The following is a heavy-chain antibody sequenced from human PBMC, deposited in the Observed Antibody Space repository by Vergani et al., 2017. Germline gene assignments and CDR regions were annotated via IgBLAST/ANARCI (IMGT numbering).Heavy chain of an antibody. CDR1: GGSFSGYY. D-gene: IGHD1-26*01. V-gene: IGHV4-34*01. Sequence: QVQLQQWGAGLLKPSETLSLTCAVYGGSFSGYYWSWIRQPPGKGLEWIGEINHSGSTNYNPSLKNRVTISVDTSKNQFSLKLSSVTAADTAVYYCARGRGHYYYYMDVWGKGTTVTVSS. CDR3: ARGRGHYYYYMDV. CDR2: INHSGST. J-gene: IGHJ6*03.